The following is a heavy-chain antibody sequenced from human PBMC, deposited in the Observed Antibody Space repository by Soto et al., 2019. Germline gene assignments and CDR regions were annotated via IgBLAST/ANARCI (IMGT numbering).Heavy chain of an antibody. CDR1: GFTFSSYS. Sequence: GGSLRLSCAASGFTFSSYSMNWVRQVPGKGLEWVSSISSSSSYIYYADSVKGRFTISRDNAKNSLYLQMNSLRAEDTAVYYCARDPGRVYFDIWGRGSMLTVSS. CDR3: ARDPGRVYFDI. V-gene: IGHV3-21*01. D-gene: IGHD7-27*01. CDR2: ISSSSSYI. J-gene: IGHJ3*02.